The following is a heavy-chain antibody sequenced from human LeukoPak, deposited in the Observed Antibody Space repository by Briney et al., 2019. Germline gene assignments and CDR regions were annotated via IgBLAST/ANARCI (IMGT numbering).Heavy chain of an antibody. Sequence: GGSLRLSCAASGFTFSNYAMSWVRQAPGKGLEWVSAISDSGDSTYYADSVKGRFTISRDNSKNTLYLQMNSLRPEDTAVYYCAKDGLTRCCSWFDPWGQGTLVTVSS. CDR3: AKDGLTRCCSWFDP. CDR2: ISDSGDST. D-gene: IGHD2-2*01. CDR1: GFTFSNYA. J-gene: IGHJ5*02. V-gene: IGHV3-23*01.